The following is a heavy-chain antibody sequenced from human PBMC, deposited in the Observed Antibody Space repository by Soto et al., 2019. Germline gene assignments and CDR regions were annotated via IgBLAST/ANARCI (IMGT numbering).Heavy chain of an antibody. D-gene: IGHD6-6*01. Sequence: SETLSLTCTVSGGSISSYYWSWIRQPAGKGLEWIGRIYTSGSTNYNPSLKSRVTMSVDTSKNQFSLKLSSVTAADTAVYYCAIAISARPPHAFAYWGQGTLVTVSA. J-gene: IGHJ4*02. CDR3: AIAISARPPHAFAY. CDR2: IYTSGST. V-gene: IGHV4-4*07. CDR1: GGSISSYY.